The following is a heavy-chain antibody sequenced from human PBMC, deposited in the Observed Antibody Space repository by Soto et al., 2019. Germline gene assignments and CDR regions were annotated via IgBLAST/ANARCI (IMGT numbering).Heavy chain of an antibody. Sequence: QVQLQQWGAGLLKPSETLSLNCAVTGGSLSVYYWSWIRQPPGKGLEWIGEVKDGGHTNYSPSLRGRVTISSDTANNQFSLRLNSVTAADTGVYYCARGQEGVLATHWDQGSLVTVSS. CDR3: ARGQEGVLATH. D-gene: IGHD5-12*01. V-gene: IGHV4-34*01. J-gene: IGHJ4*02. CDR2: VKDGGHT. CDR1: GGSLSVYY.